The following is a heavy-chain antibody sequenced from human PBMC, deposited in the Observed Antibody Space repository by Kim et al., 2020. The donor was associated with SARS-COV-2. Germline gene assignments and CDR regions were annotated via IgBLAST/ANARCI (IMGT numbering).Heavy chain of an antibody. D-gene: IGHD3-10*01. J-gene: IGHJ6*02. CDR1: GFTFSSYA. V-gene: IGHV3-23*01. Sequence: GGSLRLSCAASGFTFSSYAMSWVRQAPGKGLEWVSAISGSGGSTYYADSVKGRFTISRDNSKNTLYLQMNSLRAEDTAVYYCAKDMVRGVIIPIHYYYYGMDVWGQGTTVTVSS. CDR3: AKDMVRGVIIPIHYYYYGMDV. CDR2: ISGSGGST.